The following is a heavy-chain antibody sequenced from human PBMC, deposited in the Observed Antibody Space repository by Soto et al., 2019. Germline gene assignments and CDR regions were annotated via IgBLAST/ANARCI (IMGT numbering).Heavy chain of an antibody. V-gene: IGHV3-30-3*01. CDR1: GFTFSNYA. CDR3: ARPDVSGGQISYFDY. D-gene: IGHD2-15*01. CDR2: IPYDGSNK. J-gene: IGHJ4*02. Sequence: QVQLVESGGGVVQPGRSLRLSCAASGFTFSNYAMHWVRQAPGKGLEWVAAIPYDGSNKYYADSVKGRFTISRDNSKNTVYLQVNSVRVEDTAVYYCARPDVSGGQISYFDYWGQGTLVTVSS.